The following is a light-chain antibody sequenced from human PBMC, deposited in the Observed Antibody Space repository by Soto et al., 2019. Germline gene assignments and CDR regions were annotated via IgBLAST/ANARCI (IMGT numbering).Light chain of an antibody. Sequence: DIPLTQSPSFLSASVGDRVTITCRASQGISSSLAWYQQKPGKAPKLLIYAASTLQSGVPSRFSGSGSGSGTEFTLTISSLQPEDCATYYCQQLNEAFGQGTRLEIK. J-gene: IGKJ5*01. CDR1: QGISSS. V-gene: IGKV1-9*01. CDR3: QQLNEA. CDR2: AAS.